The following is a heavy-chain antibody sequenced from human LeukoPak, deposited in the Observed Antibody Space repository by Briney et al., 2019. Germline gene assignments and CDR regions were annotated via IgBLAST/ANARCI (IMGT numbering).Heavy chain of an antibody. CDR2: IYSGDST. CDR3: ARGGPTPMVP. V-gene: IGHV3-66*01. Sequence: GGSLRLSCAASGITVSSNYMSWVRQAPGKGLEWVSVIYSGDSTYYADSVKGRFTISRDNSKNTLYLQMNSLRVGDTAVYYCARGGPTPMVPWGQGTLVTVSS. CDR1: GITVSSNY. D-gene: IGHD5-18*01. J-gene: IGHJ5*02.